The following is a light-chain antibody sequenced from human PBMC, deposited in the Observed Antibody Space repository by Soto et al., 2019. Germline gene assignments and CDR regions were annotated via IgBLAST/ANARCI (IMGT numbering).Light chain of an antibody. J-gene: IGKJ3*01. CDR3: QQRSNWSPLT. CDR2: DAS. CDR1: QSVSSL. Sequence: EIVLTQSPATLSLSPGEPATLSCRASQSVSSLLAWYQQKPGQAPRLLISDASNRATGVPARFSGSGSGTDFTLTISGLEPEDFAVYFCQQRSNWSPLTFGPGTKVDF. V-gene: IGKV3-11*01.